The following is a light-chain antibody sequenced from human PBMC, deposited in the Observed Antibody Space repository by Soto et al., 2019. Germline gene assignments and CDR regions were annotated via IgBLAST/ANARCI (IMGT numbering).Light chain of an antibody. CDR2: DAS. CDR1: QSVGSY. Sequence: EIVLTQSPATLSLSPGERATLPCRASQSVGSYLAWYQQKFGQAPRLLIYDASNRATGIPARFSGSGSATDFTLTISRLEPEDFALYYCQQYGTSRWTFGQGTKVDIK. CDR3: QQYGTSRWT. J-gene: IGKJ1*01. V-gene: IGKV3-11*01.